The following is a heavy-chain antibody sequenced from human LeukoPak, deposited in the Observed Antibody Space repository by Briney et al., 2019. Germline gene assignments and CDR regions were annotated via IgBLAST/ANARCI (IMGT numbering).Heavy chain of an antibody. Sequence: GGSLRLSCAASGFTFSSYAMSWVRQAPGKGLEWVSAISGSGGSTYYADSVKGRFTISRDNSKNTLYLQMNSLRAEDTAVYYCAKRQGDYSNNNWFDPWGQGTLVTVSS. CDR1: GFTFSSYA. V-gene: IGHV3-23*01. CDR3: AKRQGDYSNNNWFDP. J-gene: IGHJ5*02. CDR2: ISGSGGST. D-gene: IGHD4-11*01.